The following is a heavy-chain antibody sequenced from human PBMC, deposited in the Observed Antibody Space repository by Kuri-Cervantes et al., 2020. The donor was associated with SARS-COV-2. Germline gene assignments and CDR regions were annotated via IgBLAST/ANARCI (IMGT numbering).Heavy chain of an antibody. CDR1: GYTFTSYG. CDR3: ARDRGSYYSTGYYYYYMDV. Sequence: ASVKVSCKASGYTFTSYGISWVRQAPGQGLEWMGWISAYNGNTNYAQKLQGRVTMTTDTSTSTAYMELRSLRSDDTAVYYCARDRGSYYSTGYYYYYMDVWGKGTTVTVPS. J-gene: IGHJ6*03. V-gene: IGHV1-18*01. CDR2: ISAYNGNT. D-gene: IGHD1-26*01.